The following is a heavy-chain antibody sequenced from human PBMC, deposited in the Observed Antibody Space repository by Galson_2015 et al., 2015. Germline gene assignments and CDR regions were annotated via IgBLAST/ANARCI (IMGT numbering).Heavy chain of an antibody. V-gene: IGHV3-53*01. CDR3: ARDVGSYHFYMDV. CDR1: GVTVRNNF. D-gene: IGHD3-16*01. CDR2: IYSDGSP. Sequence: SLRLSCAASGVTVRNNFMNWVRQAPGKGLEWVSVIYSDGSPYYSDSVRGRFTISRDNSKNTLYLQMNSLRAEDTAVYYCARDVGSYHFYMDVWGKGTTVPV. J-gene: IGHJ6*03.